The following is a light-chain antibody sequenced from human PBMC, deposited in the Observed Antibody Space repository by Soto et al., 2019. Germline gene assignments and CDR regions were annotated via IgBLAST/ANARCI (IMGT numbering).Light chain of an antibody. CDR1: RSDIGRYNY. J-gene: IGLJ1*01. CDR3: SSYSSTSTYV. CDR2: EII. Sequence: QSALAQPASVSGSPGQSITISCTGTRSDIGRYNYVSWYQQHPGKAPKLIIYEIINRSSGVSDRFSGSKSGNTASLTISGLQAEDEADYHCSSYSSTSTYVFGTGTKLTVL. V-gene: IGLV2-14*03.